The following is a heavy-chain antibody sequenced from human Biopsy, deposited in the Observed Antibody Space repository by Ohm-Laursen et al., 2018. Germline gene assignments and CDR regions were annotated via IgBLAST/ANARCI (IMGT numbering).Heavy chain of an antibody. CDR3: AADINVWNVNY. J-gene: IGHJ4*02. CDR1: GYTLTELS. CDR2: FAPENGKT. Sequence: GSSVTASCQVSGYTLTELSMHWVRQAPGRGLEWLGGFAPENGKTIYAQKFQGRVTMTEGTSTDTAYMELSSLRSEDTAVYYYAADINVWNVNYWGQGTQVTVSS. D-gene: IGHD1-1*01. V-gene: IGHV1-24*01.